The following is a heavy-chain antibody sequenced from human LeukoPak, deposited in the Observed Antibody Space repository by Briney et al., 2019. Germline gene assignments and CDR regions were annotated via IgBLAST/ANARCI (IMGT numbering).Heavy chain of an antibody. CDR2: ISDGGHST. V-gene: IGHV3-23*01. Sequence: PGGSLRLSCAASGFTFSNFAMSWVRQTPGKGLQWVSSISDGGHSTYFADSVRGRFTLSRDNSNNIVYLQMNNLGVEDTAIYYCAKSYCSGGTCHSYLPYFFDYWGQGTLVTVSS. CDR1: GFTFSNFA. J-gene: IGHJ4*02. D-gene: IGHD2-15*01. CDR3: AKSYCSGGTCHSYLPYFFDY.